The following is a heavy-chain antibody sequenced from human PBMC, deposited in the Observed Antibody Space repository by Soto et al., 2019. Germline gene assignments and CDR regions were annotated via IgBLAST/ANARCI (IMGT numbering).Heavy chain of an antibody. Sequence: SETLSLTCAVSGGSISSGGYSWSWIRQPPGKGLEWIGYIYHSGSTYYNPSLKSRVTISVDRSKNQFSLKLSSVTAADTAVYYCARGDYYDSSGYFFGLFDIWGQGTMVTVSS. CDR1: GGSISSGGYS. CDR2: IYHSGST. D-gene: IGHD3-22*01. CDR3: ARGDYYDSSGYFFGLFDI. V-gene: IGHV4-30-2*01. J-gene: IGHJ3*02.